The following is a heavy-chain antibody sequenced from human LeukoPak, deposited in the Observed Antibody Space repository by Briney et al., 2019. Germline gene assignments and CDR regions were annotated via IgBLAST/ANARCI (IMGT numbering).Heavy chain of an antibody. Sequence: ASVKVSCKASGYTFTGYYMHWVRQAPGQGLEWMGWINPNSGGTNYAQKFQGRVTMTRDTSISTAYMELSRLRSDDTAVYYCARVSWPPGSSWYYFDYWGQGTLVIVSS. V-gene: IGHV1-2*02. CDR1: GYTFTGYY. J-gene: IGHJ4*02. CDR3: ARVSWPPGSSWYYFDY. CDR2: INPNSGGT. D-gene: IGHD3-10*01.